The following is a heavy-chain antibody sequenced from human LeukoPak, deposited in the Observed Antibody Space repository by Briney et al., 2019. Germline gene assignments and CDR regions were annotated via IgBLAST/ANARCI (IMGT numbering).Heavy chain of an antibody. CDR3: ARDGDYEADYYYYYGMDV. Sequence: GGSLRLSCAASGFTFSSYSMNWVRQAPGKGLEWVSSISSSSSYIYYADSVKGRFTISRDNAKNSLYLQMNSLRAEDTAVYYCARDGDYEADYYYYYGMDVWGQGTTVTVSS. D-gene: IGHD4-17*01. V-gene: IGHV3-21*01. J-gene: IGHJ6*02. CDR1: GFTFSSYS. CDR2: ISSSSSYI.